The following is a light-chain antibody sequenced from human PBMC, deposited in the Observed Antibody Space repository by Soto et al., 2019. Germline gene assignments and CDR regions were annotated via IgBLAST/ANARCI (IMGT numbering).Light chain of an antibody. CDR2: AAS. V-gene: IGKV1-9*01. CDR3: EQLHSFPIT. Sequence: DIQLTQSPSFLSASVGDRVTITCRASQGISSFLAWYQQKPGKAPKFLIYAASTLQSGVPSRFSGSGSGTEFSLTISSLQLEDFAAYYCEQLHSFPITFGQGTRLEIK. CDR1: QGISSF. J-gene: IGKJ5*01.